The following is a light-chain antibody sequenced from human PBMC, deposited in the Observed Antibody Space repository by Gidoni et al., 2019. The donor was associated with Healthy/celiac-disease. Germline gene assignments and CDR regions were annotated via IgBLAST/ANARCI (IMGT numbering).Light chain of an antibody. CDR2: AAS. J-gene: IGKJ1*01. V-gene: IGKV1D-8*01. Sequence: VIWMTQSPSLLSASTGDRVTISCRMSQRISSSLAWYQQKPGKAPELLIYAASTVQSGVPSRFSGSGSGTDFTLTISCLQSEDFATYYCQQYYSFPRTFGQGTKVEIK. CDR3: QQYYSFPRT. CDR1: QRISSS.